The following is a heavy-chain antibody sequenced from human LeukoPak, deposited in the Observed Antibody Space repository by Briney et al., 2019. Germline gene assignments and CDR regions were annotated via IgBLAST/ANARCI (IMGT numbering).Heavy chain of an antibody. CDR1: GFTFNTYE. Sequence: QPGGSLRLSCAASGFTFNTYEMNWVRQAPGKGLEWVSYITSSGSTIYYADYEKGRFTISRDNGKNSLYLQMNSLRAEDTAVYYCARGGWNYVFNYWGQGTLVTVSS. V-gene: IGHV3-48*03. CDR3: ARGGWNYVFNY. CDR2: ITSSGSTI. D-gene: IGHD1-7*01. J-gene: IGHJ4*02.